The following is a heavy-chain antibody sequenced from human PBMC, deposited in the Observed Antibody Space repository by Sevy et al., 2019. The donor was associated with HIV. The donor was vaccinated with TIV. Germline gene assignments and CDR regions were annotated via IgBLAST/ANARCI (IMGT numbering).Heavy chain of an antibody. CDR3: AKVLNPALESMMEVTVRSLKGFDV. V-gene: IGHV3-23*01. Sequence: GGSLRLSCAASGFTFNTHVMNWVRQAPGKGLEWVSSISGFGNTYYADSVRGRFTISRDNAKNTLYLQMNSLRADDTAVYYCAKVLNPALESMMEVTVRSLKGFDVWGQGTMVTASS. D-gene: IGHD3-22*01. J-gene: IGHJ3*01. CDR1: GFTFNTHV. CDR2: ISGFGNT.